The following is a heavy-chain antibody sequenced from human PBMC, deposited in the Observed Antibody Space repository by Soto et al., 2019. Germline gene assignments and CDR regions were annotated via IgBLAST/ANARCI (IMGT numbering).Heavy chain of an antibody. CDR3: ARGAGDPSSAAGFDY. D-gene: IGHD4-17*01. CDR1: GYTFSSYG. J-gene: IGHJ4*02. CDR2: ISAYNGNR. V-gene: IGHV1-18*01. Sequence: ASVKVSCKASGYTFSSYGINWVRQAPGQGLEWMGWISAYNGNRNYAQKLHGRVILTTDTSTNTAYMQLRSLRSDDTAAYYCARGAGDPSSAAGFDYWGQGTLVTVSS.